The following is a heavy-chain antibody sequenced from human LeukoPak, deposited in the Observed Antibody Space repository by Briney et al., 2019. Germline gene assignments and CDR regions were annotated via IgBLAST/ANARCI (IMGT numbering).Heavy chain of an antibody. CDR1: GGSISSYY. D-gene: IGHD3-16*02. CDR2: IFDSGIT. CDR3: ARETYDYSWGSYLGY. J-gene: IGHJ4*02. Sequence: SETLSLTCTVSGGSISSYYWSWIRQPPGKGLEWIGYIFDSGITNYNPSLKSRVTISLDMAKTQFSLRLTSVTAADTAVYFCARETYDYSWGSYLGYWGQGTLVTVSS. V-gene: IGHV4-59*01.